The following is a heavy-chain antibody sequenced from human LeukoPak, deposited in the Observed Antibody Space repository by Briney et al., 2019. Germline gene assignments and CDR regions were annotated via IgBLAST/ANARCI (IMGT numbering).Heavy chain of an antibody. J-gene: IGHJ4*02. D-gene: IGHD3-22*01. CDR3: ARLDSSGYYQSFDY. CDR1: GGSFSGYY. V-gene: IGHV4-34*01. Sequence: PSETLSLTCAVYGGSFSGYYWSWIRQPPGKGLEWIGEINHSGSTNYNPSLKSRVTISVDTSKNQFSLKLSSVTAADTAVYYCARLDSSGYYQSFDYWGQGTLVTVSS. CDR2: INHSGST.